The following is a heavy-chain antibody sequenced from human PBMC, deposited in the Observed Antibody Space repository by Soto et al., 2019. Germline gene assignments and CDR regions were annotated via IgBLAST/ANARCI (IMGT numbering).Heavy chain of an antibody. CDR1: GYIFTGYF. V-gene: IGHV1-2*02. D-gene: IGHD5-12*01. J-gene: IGHJ4*02. CDR2: INPNSGGR. CDR3: ARRGSGYDLY. Sequence: GASVKVSCKASGYIFTGYFMHWVRQAPGQGLEGMGWINPNSGGRNFAQKFQGRVTMTRDTSISTAYMELSGLTSDDTAFYYCARRGSGYDLYWGQGTLVTVSS.